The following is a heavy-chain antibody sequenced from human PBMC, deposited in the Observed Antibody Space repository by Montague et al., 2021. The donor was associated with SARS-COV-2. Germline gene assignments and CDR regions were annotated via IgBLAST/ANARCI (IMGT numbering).Heavy chain of an antibody. CDR1: GGSISSGSYY. J-gene: IGHJ6*02. Sequence: TLSLTCTVSGGSISSGSYYWSWIRQPAGKGLEWIGRIYTSGSTNYNPSPKSRVTISVDTSKNQFSLKLSSVTAAATAVYYCARVGVGTMVRGVIPAYYYYGMDVWGQGTTVTVSS. CDR2: IYTSGST. V-gene: IGHV4-61*02. CDR3: ARVGVGTMVRGVIPAYYYYGMDV. D-gene: IGHD3-10*01.